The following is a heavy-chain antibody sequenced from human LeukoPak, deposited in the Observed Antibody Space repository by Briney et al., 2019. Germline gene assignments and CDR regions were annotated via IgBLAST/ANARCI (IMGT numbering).Heavy chain of an antibody. CDR2: ISTDGSSR. CDR3: ASYLTSIPSGMDV. D-gene: IGHD2/OR15-2a*01. J-gene: IGHJ6*02. V-gene: IGHV3-74*01. Sequence: PGGSLRLSCAASGFTFSSYWMHWLRQEPRKGLVWVSLISTDGSSRSYVDSVKGRFTISRDNGKNTLYLQMNSLRAEDTAVYYCASYLTSIPSGMDVWGQGATVTVSS. CDR1: GFTFSSYW.